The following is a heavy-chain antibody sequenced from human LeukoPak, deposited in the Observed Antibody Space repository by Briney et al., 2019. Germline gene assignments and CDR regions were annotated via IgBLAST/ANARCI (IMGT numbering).Heavy chain of an antibody. CDR1: GYTFTNYD. CDR3: AKDYYDSSGYFSAFDI. Sequence: AASVKVSCKASGYTFTNYDINWVRQATGQGLEWMGWLSPNSGNTGYAQKFQGRVTMTRNTSINTAYMEVSSLTSEDTAVYYCAKDYYDSSGYFSAFDIWGQGTMVTVSS. J-gene: IGHJ3*02. D-gene: IGHD3-22*01. CDR2: LSPNSGNT. V-gene: IGHV1-8*01.